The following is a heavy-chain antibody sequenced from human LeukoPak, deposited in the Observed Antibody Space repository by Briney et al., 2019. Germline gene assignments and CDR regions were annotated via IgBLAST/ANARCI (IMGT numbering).Heavy chain of an antibody. CDR2: ISWNSGSI. Sequence: GGSLRLSCAASGFTFEHYAMHWVRQAPGKGLEWVSGISWNSGSIGYADSVKGRFTISRDNAKNSLYLQMNSLRAEDTALYYCAKDIVAAADAFDIWGQGTMVTVSS. V-gene: IGHV3-9*01. CDR3: AKDIVAAADAFDI. J-gene: IGHJ3*02. CDR1: GFTFEHYA. D-gene: IGHD6-13*01.